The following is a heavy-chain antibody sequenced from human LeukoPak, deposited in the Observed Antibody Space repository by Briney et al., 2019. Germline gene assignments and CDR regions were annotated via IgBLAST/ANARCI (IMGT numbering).Heavy chain of an antibody. J-gene: IGHJ3*02. V-gene: IGHV3-23*01. Sequence: PAGSLRLSCAASGFTFSSYAMSWVRRAPGKGLEWVSAISGSGGSTYYADSVKGRFTISRANSKTTLYLQMNRLRAEDTAVDYCAKKKSGQEFDAFDIWGQGTMVTVSS. CDR3: AKKKSGQEFDAFDI. CDR2: ISGSGGST. CDR1: GFTFSSYA. D-gene: IGHD5-12*01.